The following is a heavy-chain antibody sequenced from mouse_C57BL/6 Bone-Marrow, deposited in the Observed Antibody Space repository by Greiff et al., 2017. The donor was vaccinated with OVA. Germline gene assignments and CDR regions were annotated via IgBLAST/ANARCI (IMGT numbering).Heavy chain of an antibody. CDR1: GYAFTNYL. CDR3: AREITTVVLDY. D-gene: IGHD1-1*01. CDR2: INPGSGGT. J-gene: IGHJ2*01. Sequence: VKLMESGAELVRPGTSVKVSCKASGYAFTNYLIEWVKQRPGQGLEWIGVINPGSGGTNYNEKFKGKATLTADKSSSTAYMQLSSLTSEDSAVYFCAREITTVVLDYWGQGTTLTVSS. V-gene: IGHV1-54*01.